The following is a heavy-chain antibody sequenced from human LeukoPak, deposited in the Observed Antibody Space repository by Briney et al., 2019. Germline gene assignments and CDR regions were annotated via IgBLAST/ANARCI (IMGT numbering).Heavy chain of an antibody. CDR2: ISYDGSNK. J-gene: IGHJ3*02. Sequence: HPGRSLRLSCAASGFTFSSYAMHWVRQAPGKGLEWVAVISYDGSNKYYADSVKGRFTISRDNSKNTLYLQMNSLRAEDTAVYYCARDRGYSYGPGAFDIWGRGTMVTVSS. D-gene: IGHD5-18*01. CDR1: GFTFSSYA. V-gene: IGHV3-30-3*01. CDR3: ARDRGYSYGPGAFDI.